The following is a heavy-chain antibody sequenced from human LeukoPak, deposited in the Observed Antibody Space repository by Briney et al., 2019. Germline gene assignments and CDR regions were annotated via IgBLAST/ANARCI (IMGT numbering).Heavy chain of an antibody. CDR1: GGSISSSSYY. D-gene: IGHD2-15*01. V-gene: IGHV4-39*07. J-gene: IGHJ6*03. CDR2: IYYSGST. CDR3: ARDPGGSGYCSGGSCYGYYYYMDV. Sequence: PSETLSLTCTVSGGSISSSSYYWGWIRQPPGKGLKWIGSIYYSGSTYYNPSLKNRVTISVDTPKNQFSLKLSSVTAADTAVYYCARDPGGSGYCSGGSCYGYYYYMDVWGKGTTVTISS.